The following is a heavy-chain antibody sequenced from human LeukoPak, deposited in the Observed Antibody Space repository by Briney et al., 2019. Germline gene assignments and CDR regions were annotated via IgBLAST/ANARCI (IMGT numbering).Heavy chain of an antibody. CDR2: INPNSGGT. Sequence: ASVKVSCKASGYTFTDYYLYWVRQAPGQGLEWMGRINPNSGGTTYAQNFQGRVTMTRDTSISTAYMELTRLTSDDTAVFYCARGSYTYPNWFDSWGQGTLVTVSS. J-gene: IGHJ5*01. V-gene: IGHV1-2*06. D-gene: IGHD5-18*01. CDR1: GYTFTDYY. CDR3: ARGSYTYPNWFDS.